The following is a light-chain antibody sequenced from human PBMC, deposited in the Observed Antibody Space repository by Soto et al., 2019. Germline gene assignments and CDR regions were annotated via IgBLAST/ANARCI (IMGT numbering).Light chain of an antibody. CDR3: QEYYDTPYT. CDR2: WAS. Sequence: DIVMTQSPDSLAVSLGERATINCKSSQSLLYSSNNKNYLAWYQQKPGQPPKLLIYWASTRESGVPDRFSGSGSGIDFTLTISSLQAEDVAVYYCQEYYDTPYTFGPGTKVDIQ. J-gene: IGKJ3*01. CDR1: QSLLYSSNNKNY. V-gene: IGKV4-1*01.